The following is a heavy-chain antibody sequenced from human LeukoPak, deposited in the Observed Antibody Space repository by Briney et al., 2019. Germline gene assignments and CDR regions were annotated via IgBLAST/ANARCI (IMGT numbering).Heavy chain of an antibody. Sequence: PSETLSLTFTVSGGYIGGSCCYWGWIRQTPGKDPEWIGSTSYSGSTHFNPSFKSRVTVSVDTSKNQFFLNLSSVTAADTAVYYCSRTTGDSAIIAAHWGQGTLVTVSS. CDR3: SRTTGDSAIIAAH. CDR1: GGYIGGSCCY. D-gene: IGHD3-16*01. V-gene: IGHV4-39*01. J-gene: IGHJ4*02. CDR2: TSYSGST.